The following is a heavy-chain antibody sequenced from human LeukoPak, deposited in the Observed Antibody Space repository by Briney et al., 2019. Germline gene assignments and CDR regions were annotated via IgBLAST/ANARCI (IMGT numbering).Heavy chain of an antibody. D-gene: IGHD5-12*01. J-gene: IGHJ3*02. Sequence: SETLSLTCTVSGGSISSSSYYWSWIRQPPGKGLEWIGEINHSGSTNYNPSLKSRVTISVDTSKNQFSLKLSSVTAADTAVYYCATEWISNAFDIWGQGTMVTVSS. CDR2: INHSGST. CDR3: ATEWISNAFDI. CDR1: GGSISSSSYY. V-gene: IGHV4-39*07.